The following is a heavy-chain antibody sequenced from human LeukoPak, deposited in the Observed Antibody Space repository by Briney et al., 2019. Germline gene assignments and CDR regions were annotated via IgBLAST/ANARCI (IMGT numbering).Heavy chain of an antibody. CDR1: GFTFSTYG. V-gene: IGHV3-33*01. J-gene: IGHJ4*02. CDR2: IWYDGSHK. D-gene: IGHD5-24*01. Sequence: GGSLRLSCAASGFTFSTYGMHWVRQAPGKGLEWVAVIWYDGSHKYYADSVKGRFTISRDNSKNTLYLQMNSLRAEDTAVYYCARDSIRDGYNSDYFDYWGQGTLVTVSS. CDR3: ARDSIRDGYNSDYFDY.